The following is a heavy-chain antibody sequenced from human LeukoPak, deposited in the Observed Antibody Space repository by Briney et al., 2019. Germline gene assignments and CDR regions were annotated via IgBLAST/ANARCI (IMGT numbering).Heavy chain of an antibody. CDR1: GFTFSSYW. Sequence: GGSLRLSCAASGFTFSSYWMHWVRQAPGKGLVWVSRISTDGSSTTYADSVKGRFTISRHDPKNTLYLQMNSLRAEDTAVSYCAIDLNCNYPGYFDYWGQGTLVTVSS. V-gene: IGHV3-74*01. CDR3: AIDLNCNYPGYFDY. J-gene: IGHJ4*02. D-gene: IGHD1-7*01. CDR2: ISTDGSST.